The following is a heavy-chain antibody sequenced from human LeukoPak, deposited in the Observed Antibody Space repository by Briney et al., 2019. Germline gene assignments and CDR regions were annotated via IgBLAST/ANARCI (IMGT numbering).Heavy chain of an antibody. Sequence: GGSLRLSCTASGFTFDDYAMHWVRQAPGRGLEWVSGISWNSGSIGYADSVKGRFTISRDNAKNSLYLQMSSLRAEDTALYYFAKDIRSSGMYYFDYWGQGTLVTVSS. J-gene: IGHJ4*02. CDR3: AKDIRSSGMYYFDY. V-gene: IGHV3-9*01. CDR2: ISWNSGSI. CDR1: GFTFDDYA. D-gene: IGHD3-10*01.